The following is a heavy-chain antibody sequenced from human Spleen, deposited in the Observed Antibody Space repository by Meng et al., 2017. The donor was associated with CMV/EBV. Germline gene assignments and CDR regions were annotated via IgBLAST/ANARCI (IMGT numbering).Heavy chain of an antibody. Sequence: GGSLRLSCAASGFTFDDYAMHWVRQVPGKGLEWVSGINWNGGSTGYADSVKGRFTISRDNAKKSLYLQMNSLRAEDTALYYCARDMSRITVAGPFDYWGQGTLVTVSS. J-gene: IGHJ4*02. CDR2: INWNGGST. CDR3: ARDMSRITVAGPFDY. CDR1: GFTFDDYA. D-gene: IGHD6-19*01. V-gene: IGHV3-20*04.